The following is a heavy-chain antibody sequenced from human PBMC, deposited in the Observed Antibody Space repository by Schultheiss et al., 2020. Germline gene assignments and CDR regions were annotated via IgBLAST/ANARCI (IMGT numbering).Heavy chain of an antibody. CDR1: GYSISSGYY. Sequence: SETLSLTCAVSGYSISSGYYWGWIRQPPGKGLEWIGEIHHSGSTYYNPSLKSRITMSVDTSKNQFSLKLSSVTAADTAVYYCALGDIVGATEWFDPWGQGTLVTVSS. J-gene: IGHJ5*02. CDR2: IHHSGST. D-gene: IGHD1-26*01. CDR3: ALGDIVGATEWFDP. V-gene: IGHV4-38-2*01.